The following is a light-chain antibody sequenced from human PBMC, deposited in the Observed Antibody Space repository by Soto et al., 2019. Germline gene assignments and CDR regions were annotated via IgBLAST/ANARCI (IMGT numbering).Light chain of an antibody. CDR1: ESVSSSF. Sequence: EVVLTQSPGTLSLSPGERATLSCSASESVSSSFLTWYQQKPGQAPRLLIYRTSNRVTGIPDRFSGSGSGTDFTLTISRLEPEDFALYFCQHYGNSLWTFGQGTKVEIK. V-gene: IGKV3-20*01. CDR2: RTS. J-gene: IGKJ1*01. CDR3: QHYGNSLWT.